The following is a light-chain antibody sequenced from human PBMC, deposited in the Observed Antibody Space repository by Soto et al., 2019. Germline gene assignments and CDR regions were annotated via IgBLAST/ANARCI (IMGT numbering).Light chain of an antibody. J-gene: IGKJ4*01. V-gene: IGKV3-15*01. CDR3: QQYNNCHPNT. CDR1: QSVSSN. CDR2: GAS. Sequence: EIVMTQSPATLSVSPGERATLSCRASQSVSSNLAWYQQKPGQTPRLLIYGASTMATGIPARFSGSGSVTEFTLTISSLXSEDFAVYYCQQYNNCHPNTFGGGTKVEIK.